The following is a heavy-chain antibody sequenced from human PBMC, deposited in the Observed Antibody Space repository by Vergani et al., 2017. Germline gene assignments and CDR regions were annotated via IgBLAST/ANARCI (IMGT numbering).Heavy chain of an antibody. J-gene: IGHJ6*02. CDR2: ISSSSSTI. D-gene: IGHD4-17*01. Sequence: EVHLVESGGGLVQPGGSLRLSCAASGFTFSSYSMNWVRQAPGKGLEWDSYISSSSSTIYYADSVQGRFTISRDNAKNSLYMKMNSLRAEDTAVYYCARFPLTTVATGHTDYYYGMDVWGQGTTVTVSS. CDR3: ARFPLTTVATGHTDYYYGMDV. V-gene: IGHV3-48*01. CDR1: GFTFSSYS.